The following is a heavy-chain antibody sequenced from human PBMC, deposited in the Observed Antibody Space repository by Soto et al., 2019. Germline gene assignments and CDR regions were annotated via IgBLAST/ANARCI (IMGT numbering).Heavy chain of an antibody. CDR3: ARGLILWFGELSRPGGYYYYMDV. Sequence: QVQLQQWGAGLLKPSETLSLTCAVYGGSFSGYQWSWIRQTPGKGLEWIGGINDSGDINYNPSLKSRVTILVDSPKKQISLRLSSVTAADTAVYYCARGLILWFGELSRPGGYYYYMDVWGKGTTVTVSS. CDR1: GGSFSGYQ. D-gene: IGHD3-10*01. J-gene: IGHJ6*03. V-gene: IGHV4-34*02. CDR2: INDSGDI.